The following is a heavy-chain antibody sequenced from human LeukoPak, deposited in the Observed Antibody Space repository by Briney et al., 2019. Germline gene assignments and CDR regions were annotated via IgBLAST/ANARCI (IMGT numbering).Heavy chain of an antibody. J-gene: IGHJ3*02. CDR3: AREGRGWAFDI. CDR2: INPNSGGT. CDR1: GYTFTGYY. V-gene: IGHV1-2*02. Sequence: ASVKVSCKASGYTFTGYYIHWVRQAPGQGLEWMGWINPNSGGTNYAQKVKGRVTMTRDTSNSTAYMELSRLRSDDTAVYYCAREGRGWAFDICGQGTMVTVSS. D-gene: IGHD2-15*01.